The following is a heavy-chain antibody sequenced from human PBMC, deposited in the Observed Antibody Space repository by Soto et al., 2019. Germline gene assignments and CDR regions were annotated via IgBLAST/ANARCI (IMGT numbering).Heavy chain of an antibody. CDR3: ANLRSFGDDPSYYYYGMDV. CDR2: ISYDGSNK. Sequence: QVQLVESGGGVVQPGRSLRLSCAASGFTFSSYGMHWVRQAPGKGLEWVAVISYDGSNKYDADSVKGRFTISRDHSKNTLYPQMNSLRAGDTAVDYCANLRSFGDDPSYYYYGMDVWGQGTTVTVSS. V-gene: IGHV3-30*18. D-gene: IGHD3-10*01. J-gene: IGHJ6*02. CDR1: GFTFSSYG.